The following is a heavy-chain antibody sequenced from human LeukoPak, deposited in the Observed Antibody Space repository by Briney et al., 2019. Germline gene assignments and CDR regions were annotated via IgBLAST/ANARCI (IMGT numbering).Heavy chain of an antibody. CDR1: GGSISSGSYS. Sequence: SETLSLTCTVSGGSISSGSYSWSWIRQPPGKGLEWIGYIYHSGTTYYNPSLKSRGTISIDRSKNQFSLKLTSVTAADTAVYFCARVSYYDILTGYVGWFDPWGQGTLVIVSS. J-gene: IGHJ5*02. V-gene: IGHV4-30-2*01. CDR3: ARVSYYDILTGYVGWFDP. D-gene: IGHD3-9*01. CDR2: IYHSGTT.